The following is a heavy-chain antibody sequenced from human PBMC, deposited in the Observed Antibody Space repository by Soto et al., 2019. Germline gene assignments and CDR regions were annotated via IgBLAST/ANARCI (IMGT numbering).Heavy chain of an antibody. CDR1: GFTFSDYY. CDR3: ARVPTSFVDTAMVTLSYYYGMDV. Sequence: QVQLVESGGGLVKPGGSLRLSCAASGFTFSDYYMSWIRQAPGKGLEWVSYISSSGSTIYYADSVKGRFTISRDNAKNSLYLQMNSLRAEDTAVYYCARVPTSFVDTAMVTLSYYYGMDVWGQGTTVTVSS. J-gene: IGHJ6*02. V-gene: IGHV3-11*01. CDR2: ISSSGSTI. D-gene: IGHD5-18*01.